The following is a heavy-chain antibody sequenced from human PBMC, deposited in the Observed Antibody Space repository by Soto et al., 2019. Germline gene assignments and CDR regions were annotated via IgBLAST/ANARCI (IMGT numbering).Heavy chain of an antibody. J-gene: IGHJ4*02. CDR1: GGSFSGYY. V-gene: IGHV4-34*01. D-gene: IGHD6-25*01. CDR2: INHSGST. CDR3: ATPAATSDY. Sequence: PSETLSLTCAVYGGSFSGYYWSWIRQPPGKGLEWIGEINHSGSTNYNPSLKSRVTISVDTSKNQFSLKLSSVTAADTAVYYCATPAATSDYCGQGTLVTVSS.